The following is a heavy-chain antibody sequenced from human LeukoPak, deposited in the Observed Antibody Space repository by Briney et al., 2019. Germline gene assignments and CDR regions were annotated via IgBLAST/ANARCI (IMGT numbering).Heavy chain of an antibody. D-gene: IGHD3/OR15-3a*01. CDR3: ARGTDSSGMDV. J-gene: IGHJ6*02. V-gene: IGHV5-51*01. CDR1: GYXFTRYW. CDR2: IYPGDSDT. Sequence: GESLKISCNSSGYXFTRYWISWVRQMPRKGLGWMGIIYPGDSDTTYSPSFQGQVTISADKSITTAYLHWNSLKASDTALYYCARGTDSSGMDVWGQGTTVTVSS.